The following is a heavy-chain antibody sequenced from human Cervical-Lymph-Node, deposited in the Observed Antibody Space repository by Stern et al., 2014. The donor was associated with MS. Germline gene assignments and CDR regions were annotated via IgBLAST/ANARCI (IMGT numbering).Heavy chain of an antibody. V-gene: IGHV3-33*01. J-gene: IGHJ4*02. D-gene: IGHD6-13*01. Sequence: QVQLGESGGGVVQPGRSLRLSCAASGFSFSRYAMHWVRQAPGKGLEWVALIWYDGSNPYYADSVTGRFTISRDNFKNTLYLQMNSLRAEDTAVYYCASAYSSSHYYFDYWGQGTLVTVSS. CDR2: IWYDGSNP. CDR3: ASAYSSSHYYFDY. CDR1: GFSFSRYA.